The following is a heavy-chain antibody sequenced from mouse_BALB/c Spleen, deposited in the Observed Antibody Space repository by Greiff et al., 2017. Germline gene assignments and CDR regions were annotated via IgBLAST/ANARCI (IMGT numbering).Heavy chain of an antibody. CDR1: GFSLTSYD. CDR3: VRDHGYDEGFAY. J-gene: IGHJ3*01. CDR2: IWTGGGT. V-gene: IGHV2-9-2*01. Sequence: VQVVESGPGLVAPSQSLSITCTVSGFSLTSYDISWIRQPPGKGLEWLGVIWTGGGTNYNSAFMSRLSISKDNSKSQVFLKMNSLQTDDTAIYYCVRDHGYDEGFAYWGQGTLVTVSA. D-gene: IGHD2-2*01.